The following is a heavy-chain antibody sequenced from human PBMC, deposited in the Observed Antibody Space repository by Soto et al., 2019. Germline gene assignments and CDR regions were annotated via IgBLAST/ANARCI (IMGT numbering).Heavy chain of an antibody. CDR2: IYYSGST. V-gene: IGHV4-59*01. D-gene: IGHD6-13*01. CDR1: GGSISSYY. J-gene: IGHJ4*02. CDR3: ARETRLRSDSWHLDH. Sequence: SETLSLTCTVSGGSISSYYWSWIRQPPGKGLEWIGYIYYSGSTNYNPSLKSRVTISLDTSKNQFSLKLNSVTAADTAVYYCARETRLRSDSWHLDHWGLGTLVTVSS.